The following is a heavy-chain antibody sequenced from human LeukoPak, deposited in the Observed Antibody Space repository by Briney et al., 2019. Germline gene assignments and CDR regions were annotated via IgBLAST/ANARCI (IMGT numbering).Heavy chain of an antibody. D-gene: IGHD3-3*01. V-gene: IGHV3-23*01. CDR1: GFTFSSYA. CDR3: AKSATYYDFGSGPPGDYYYYYMAV. CDR2: ISGSGGST. Sequence: GGSLRLSCAASGFTFSSYAMSWVRQAPGKGLEWVSAISGSGGSTYYADSVKGRFTISRDNSKNTLYLQMNSLRAEDTAVYYWAKSATYYDFGSGPPGDYYYYYMAVGGKGTPVTVSS. J-gene: IGHJ6*03.